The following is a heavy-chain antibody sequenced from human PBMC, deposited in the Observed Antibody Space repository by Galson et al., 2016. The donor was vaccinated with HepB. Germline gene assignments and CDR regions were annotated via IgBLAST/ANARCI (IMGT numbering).Heavy chain of an antibody. D-gene: IGHD3-3*01. CDR3: AKDSILDD. J-gene: IGHJ4*02. CDR2: ISISSNFI. V-gene: IGHV3-21*01. CDR1: GFTFSHYT. Sequence: SLRLSCAASGFTFSHYTMNWVRQPPGKGLEWVSSISISSNFIHYADSVKGRFTISRDNAKNSLFLQMSSLRAEDTAIYYCAKDSILDDWGPGILVTVSS.